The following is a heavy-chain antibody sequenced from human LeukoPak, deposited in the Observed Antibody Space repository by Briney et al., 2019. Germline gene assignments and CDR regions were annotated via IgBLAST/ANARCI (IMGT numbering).Heavy chain of an antibody. J-gene: IGHJ4*02. Sequence: PGGSLRLSCAASGFTFSSYEMNWVRQAPGKGLEWVSAISGSGGSTYYADSVKGRFTISRDNSKNTLYLQMNSLRAEDTAVYYCAKDLWHSSGWFYFDYWGQGTLVTVSS. CDR1: GFTFSSYE. CDR2: ISGSGGST. CDR3: AKDLWHSSGWFYFDY. D-gene: IGHD6-19*01. V-gene: IGHV3-23*01.